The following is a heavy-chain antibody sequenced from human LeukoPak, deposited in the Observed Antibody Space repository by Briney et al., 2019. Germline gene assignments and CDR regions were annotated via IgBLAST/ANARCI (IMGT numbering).Heavy chain of an antibody. CDR2: IYYSGST. CDR3: ARPSGSYLSAY. D-gene: IGHD1-26*01. CDR1: GGSISSSSDY. J-gene: IGHJ4*02. Sequence: PSETLSLTCTVSGGSISSSSDYWGWLRQPPGKGLEWIGSIYYSGSTYYNPSLKSRFTISVDTSKNQFSLKLSSVPAADTAVYYCARPSGSYLSAYGGQGPVVSVSS. V-gene: IGHV4-39*07.